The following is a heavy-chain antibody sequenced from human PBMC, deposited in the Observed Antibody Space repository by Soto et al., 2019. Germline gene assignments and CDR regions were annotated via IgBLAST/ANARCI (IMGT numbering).Heavy chain of an antibody. J-gene: IGHJ4*02. CDR1: GFTFSSHA. Sequence: GGYLRLSCASSGFTFSSHAMGWLRQAPGTGPEWVAFVDGSGGDTSTADSVKGRFTITRDHYKNKQYQQMNRLRAQDTAVEYSAKVALVVAATPLYFDYWGQGTLVTVSS. D-gene: IGHD2-15*01. V-gene: IGHV3-23*01. CDR2: VDGSGGDT. CDR3: AKVALVVAATPLYFDY.